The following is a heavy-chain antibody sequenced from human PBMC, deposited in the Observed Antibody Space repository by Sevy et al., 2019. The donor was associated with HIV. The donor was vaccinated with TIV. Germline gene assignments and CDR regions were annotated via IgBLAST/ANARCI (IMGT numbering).Heavy chain of an antibody. Sequence: GGSLRLSCAASGFTFSDYYMSWIRQAPGKGLEWVSYISSGGNTIYYADSVKGRFTISRDNAKNSLYLQMNSLRAEDTAVYYCARRPRNYLDYWVQGTLVTVSS. CDR1: GFTFSDYY. CDR3: ARRPRNYLDY. CDR2: ISSGGNTI. J-gene: IGHJ4*02. V-gene: IGHV3-11*01.